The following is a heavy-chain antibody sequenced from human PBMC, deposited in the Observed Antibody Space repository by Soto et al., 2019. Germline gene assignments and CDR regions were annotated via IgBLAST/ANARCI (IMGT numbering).Heavy chain of an antibody. Sequence: GASVKVSCKASGYTFSHHAIRWMRQTPGQGLEWMGWISPYNGDTKYAQKLQGRVTMTTDTSTSTAYMELRSLRSDDTAIYYCAREAGSGSYYPFDYWGQGTLVTVSS. V-gene: IGHV1-18*01. J-gene: IGHJ4*02. CDR1: GYTFSHHA. CDR3: AREAGSGSYYPFDY. D-gene: IGHD3-10*01. CDR2: ISPYNGDT.